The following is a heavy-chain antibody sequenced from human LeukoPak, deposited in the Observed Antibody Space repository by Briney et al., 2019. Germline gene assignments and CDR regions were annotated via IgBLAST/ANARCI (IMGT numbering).Heavy chain of an antibody. CDR2: IYESGQTT. J-gene: IGHJ4*02. CDR1: GFTFSSHA. CDR3: AKGGKWDVTPFDY. Sequence: GGSLRLSCVGSGFTFSSHAMSWVRQAPEKGLEWVSGIYESGQTTHYADSVKGRFTISRDNSKNTLYLQVNSLRAEDTAVYYCAKGGKWDVTPFDYWGQGTLVTVSS. D-gene: IGHD1-26*01. V-gene: IGHV3-23*01.